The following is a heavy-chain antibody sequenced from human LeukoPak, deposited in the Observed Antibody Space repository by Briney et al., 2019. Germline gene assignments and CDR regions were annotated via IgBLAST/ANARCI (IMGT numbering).Heavy chain of an antibody. Sequence: GGSLRLSCAASGFTVSSNYMSWVRQAPGKGLEWVSVIYSGGSTYYADCVKGRFTISRDNSKNTLYLQMNSPRAEDTAVYYCARDRQWLVRGLYYYGMDVWGQGTTVTVSS. CDR3: ARDRQWLVRGLYYYGMDV. D-gene: IGHD6-19*01. CDR2: IYSGGST. J-gene: IGHJ6*02. V-gene: IGHV3-66*02. CDR1: GFTVSSNY.